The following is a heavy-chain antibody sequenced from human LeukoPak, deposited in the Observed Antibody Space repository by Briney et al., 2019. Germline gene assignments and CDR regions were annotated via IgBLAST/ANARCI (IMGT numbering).Heavy chain of an antibody. D-gene: IGHD2-15*01. CDR1: GFTFSSYE. CDR2: ISSSGSTI. V-gene: IGHV3-48*03. CDR3: AKDWTPLGGFLYYMDV. J-gene: IGHJ6*03. Sequence: GGSLRLSCAASGFTFSSYEMNWVRQAPGKGLEWVSYISSSGSTIYYADSVKGRFTISRDNAKNSLYLQMNSLRAEDTAVYYCAKDWTPLGGFLYYMDVWGKGTTVTISS.